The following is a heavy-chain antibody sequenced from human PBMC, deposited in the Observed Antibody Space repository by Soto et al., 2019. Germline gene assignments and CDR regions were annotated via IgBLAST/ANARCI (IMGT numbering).Heavy chain of an antibody. D-gene: IGHD1-26*01. J-gene: IGHJ3*02. Sequence: WGSLRLSCAASGFTFVSYAISWFRQSPVKGLEWVSAISGSGGSTYYADSVKGRFTISRDNSKNTLYLQMNSLRAEDTAVYYCAKGPREWELPWGAFDIWGQGTMVT. V-gene: IGHV3-23*01. CDR1: GFTFVSYA. CDR3: AKGPREWELPWGAFDI. CDR2: ISGSGGST.